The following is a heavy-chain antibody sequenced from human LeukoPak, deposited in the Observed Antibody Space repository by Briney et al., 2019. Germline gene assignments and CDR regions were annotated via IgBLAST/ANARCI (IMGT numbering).Heavy chain of an antibody. D-gene: IGHD2-21*02. Sequence: ASVKVSCKASGYTFISHYMHWVRQAPGEGLEGMEIINTSGGSTRYAQKFQGRVTMTRDTSTSTVYMELNSLRFDDTAVYYCAREASCGGDCYSVGGAFDFWGQGTMVTVSS. CDR2: INTSGGST. V-gene: IGHV1-46*01. J-gene: IGHJ3*01. CDR1: GYTFISHY. CDR3: AREASCGGDCYSVGGAFDF.